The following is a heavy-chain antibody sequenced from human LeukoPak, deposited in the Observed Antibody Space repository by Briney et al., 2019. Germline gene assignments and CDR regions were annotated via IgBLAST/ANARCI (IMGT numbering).Heavy chain of an antibody. V-gene: IGHV4-4*02. Sequence: SGTLSLTCTVSGDSINSLDLWSWVRPPPGKGLEWIGEMYLSGTTHSNPSVKSRVTISIDKSKNQFFLNLCSVTAADTAVYYCAGLVGRYSSGLYYYYFDYWGQGTLVTVSS. D-gene: IGHD3-22*01. CDR3: AGLVGRYSSGLYYYYFDY. J-gene: IGHJ4*02. CDR2: MYLSGTT. CDR1: GDSINSLDL.